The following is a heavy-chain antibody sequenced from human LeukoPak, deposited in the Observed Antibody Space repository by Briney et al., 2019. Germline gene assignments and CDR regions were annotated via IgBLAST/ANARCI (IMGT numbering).Heavy chain of an antibody. J-gene: IGHJ4*02. CDR2: MNPNSGNT. D-gene: IGHD5-12*01. V-gene: IGHV1-8*01. Sequence: ASVKVACKAYGYTFASYDINWVRQATGQGLEWMGWMNPNSGNTGYAQKFQGRVTMTRDTSISTAYMELSSLRSEDTAVYYCARVRAGYSGYDLPYWGQGTLVTVSS. CDR3: ARVRAGYSGYDLPY. CDR1: GYTFASYD.